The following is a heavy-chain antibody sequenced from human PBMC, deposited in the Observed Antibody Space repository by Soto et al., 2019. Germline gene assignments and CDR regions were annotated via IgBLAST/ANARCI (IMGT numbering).Heavy chain of an antibody. CDR2: ISGSGDIT. CDR3: PLWFGVCAASIDGWDV. V-gene: IGHV3-23*01. J-gene: IGHJ6*02. CDR1: GFTLSNYP. D-gene: IGHD3-10*01. Sequence: EVQLLESGGGLVQPGGSLRLSCGASGFTLSNYPMNWVRQRPGKGLEWVTFISGSGDITYYSDSVKGRFTISRDNPKSTLELQMNALRSEDTAISSSPLWFGVCAASIDGWDVGGQGTTVAVSS.